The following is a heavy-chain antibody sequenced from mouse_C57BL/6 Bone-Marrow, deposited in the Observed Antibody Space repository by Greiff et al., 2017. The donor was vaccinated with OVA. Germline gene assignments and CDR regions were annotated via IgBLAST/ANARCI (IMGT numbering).Heavy chain of an antibody. Sequence: VQLQQSGPELVKPGASVKISCKASGYSFTGYYMNWVKQSPEKSLEWIGEINPSTGGTTYNQKFKAKATLTVDKSSSTAYMQLKSLTSGDSAVYYCARYYGRAGFGYGGQGTLVTVSA. CDR3: ARYYGRAGFGY. V-gene: IGHV1-42*01. CDR1: GYSFTGYY. J-gene: IGHJ3*01. CDR2: INPSTGGT. D-gene: IGHD1-1*01.